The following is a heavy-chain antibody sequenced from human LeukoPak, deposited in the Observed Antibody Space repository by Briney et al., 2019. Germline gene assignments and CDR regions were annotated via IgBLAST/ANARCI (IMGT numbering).Heavy chain of an antibody. J-gene: IGHJ4*02. CDR2: IIPIFGTA. V-gene: IGHV1-69*13. Sequence: ASVKVSCKASGGTFSSYAISWVRQAPGQGLEWMGGIIPIFGTANYAQKFQGRVTITADESTSTAYMELSSLRSEDTAVYYCARSYPSSRQRITIFGVVPTPFDYWGQGTLVTVSS. CDR1: GGTFSSYA. D-gene: IGHD3-3*01. CDR3: ARSYPSSRQRITIFGVVPTPFDY.